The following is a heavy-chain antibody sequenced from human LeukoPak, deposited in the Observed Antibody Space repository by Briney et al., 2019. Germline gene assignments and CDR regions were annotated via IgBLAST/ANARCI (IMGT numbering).Heavy chain of an antibody. V-gene: IGHV3-21*01. J-gene: IGHJ4*02. CDR3: ARDSSGWYLVTDY. D-gene: IGHD6-19*01. Sequence: GGSLRLSCAASGFTVSSNYMSWVRQAPGKGLEWVSYISSSSSYIYYADSVKGRFTISRDNAKNSLYLQMNSLRAEDTAVYYCARDSSGWYLVTDYWGQGTLVTVSS. CDR2: ISSSSSYI. CDR1: GFTVSSNY.